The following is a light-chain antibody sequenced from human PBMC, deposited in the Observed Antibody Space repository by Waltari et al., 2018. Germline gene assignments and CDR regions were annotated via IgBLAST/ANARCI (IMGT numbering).Light chain of an antibody. CDR3: QQYNNWPLT. Sequence: EIVMTQSPATLSVSPGERATLSCRASQRVSSNLAWYQQKPGQAPRLLIYGASIRATGIPARFSGSGSGTEFTLTISILQSEDFAVYYCQQYNNWPLTFGQGTKLEIK. CDR1: QRVSSN. V-gene: IGKV3D-15*03. CDR2: GAS. J-gene: IGKJ2*01.